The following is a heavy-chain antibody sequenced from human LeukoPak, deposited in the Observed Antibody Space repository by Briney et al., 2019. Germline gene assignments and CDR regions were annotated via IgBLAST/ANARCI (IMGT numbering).Heavy chain of an antibody. V-gene: IGHV3-48*03. J-gene: IGHJ4*02. D-gene: IGHD2-2*01. Sequence: PGGSLRLSCAASGFTFSSYEMNWVRQAPGKGLEWVSYISSSGSTIYYADSVKGRFAISRDNAKNSLYLQMNSLRAEDTVVYYCARGGSSTSCFDYWGQGTLVTVSS. CDR2: ISSSGSTI. CDR3: ARGGSSTSCFDY. CDR1: GFTFSSYE.